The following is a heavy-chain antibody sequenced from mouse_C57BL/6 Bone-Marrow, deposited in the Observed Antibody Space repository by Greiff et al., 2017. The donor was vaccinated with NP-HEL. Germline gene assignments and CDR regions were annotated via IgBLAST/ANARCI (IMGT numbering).Heavy chain of an antibody. D-gene: IGHD2-4*01. Sequence: VQLQQPGAELVKPGASVTLSCKASGYTFTSYWMHWVKQRPGQGLEWIGMIHPNSGSTNYNEKFKSKATLTVDKSASTAYMQHSSLTSEDSAVYYWARRRMGAYDYDWAMDYWGKGTSVTVSS. J-gene: IGHJ4*01. CDR1: GYTFTSYW. V-gene: IGHV1-64*01. CDR3: ARRRMGAYDYDWAMDY. CDR2: IHPNSGST.